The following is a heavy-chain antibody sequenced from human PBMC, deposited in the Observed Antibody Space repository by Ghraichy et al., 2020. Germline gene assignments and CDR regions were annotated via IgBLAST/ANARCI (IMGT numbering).Heavy chain of an antibody. CDR2: LGSSGEST. CDR3: AKLAYNWNDDDY. V-gene: IGHV3-23*01. J-gene: IGHJ4*02. CDR1: GFTFSSFA. D-gene: IGHD1-1*01. Sequence: LSLTCAASGFTFSSFAMSWVRQAPGKGLEWVSSLGSSGESTYYADSVKGRFTISRDNSKNTMYLQMNSLSAGDTAVYYCAKLAYNWNDDDYWGQGTRVTLSS.